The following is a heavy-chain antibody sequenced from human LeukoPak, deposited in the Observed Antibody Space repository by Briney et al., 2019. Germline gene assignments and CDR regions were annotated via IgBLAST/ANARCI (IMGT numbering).Heavy chain of an antibody. V-gene: IGHV1-24*01. D-gene: IGHD1-26*01. Sequence: GASVKVSCKVSGYTLTELSMHWVRQAPGKGLEWMGGFDPEDGETIYAQKFRGRVTMTEDTSTDTAYMELSSLRSEDTAVYYCATEVSGSYYFDYWGQGTLVTVSS. CDR1: GYTLTELS. J-gene: IGHJ4*02. CDR3: ATEVSGSYYFDY. CDR2: FDPEDGET.